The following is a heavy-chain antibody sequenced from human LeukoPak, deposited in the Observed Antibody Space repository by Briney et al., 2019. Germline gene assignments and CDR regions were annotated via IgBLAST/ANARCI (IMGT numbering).Heavy chain of an antibody. Sequence: SETLSLTCAVYGGSFSGYYWSWIRQPPGKGLKWIGEINHSGSTNYNPSLKSRVTISVDTSKNQFSLKLSSVTAADTAVYYCARGRWNPYYYYYMDVWGKGTTVTVSS. CDR3: ARGRWNPYYYYYMDV. J-gene: IGHJ6*03. CDR1: GGSFSGYY. CDR2: INHSGST. D-gene: IGHD1-1*01. V-gene: IGHV4-34*01.